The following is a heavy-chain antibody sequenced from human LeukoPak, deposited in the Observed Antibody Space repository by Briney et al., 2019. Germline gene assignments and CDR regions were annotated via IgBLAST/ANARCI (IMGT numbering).Heavy chain of an antibody. Sequence: PSETLSLTCTVSGYSISSGYYWGWIRQPPGKGLEWIGSIYHSGSTYYNPSLKSRVTISVDTSKNQFSLKLSSVTAADTAVYYCARAISTVAGGGTFVYWGQGTLVTVSS. J-gene: IGHJ4*02. CDR1: GYSISSGYY. CDR2: IYHSGST. CDR3: ARAISTVAGGGTFVY. V-gene: IGHV4-38-2*02. D-gene: IGHD6-19*01.